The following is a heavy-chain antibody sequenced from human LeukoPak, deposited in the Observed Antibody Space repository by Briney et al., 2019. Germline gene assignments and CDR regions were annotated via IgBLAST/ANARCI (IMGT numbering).Heavy chain of an antibody. CDR1: GFTFSSYA. V-gene: IGHV3-23*01. CDR3: AKDPGPHSSSWYPLFEYFQH. CDR2: ISGSGGST. Sequence: GGSLRLSCAASGFTFSSYAMSWVRQAPGKGLEWVSAISGSGGSTYYADSVKGRFTISRDNSKNTLYLQMNSLRAEDTAVYYCAKDPGPHSSSWYPLFEYFQHWGQGTLVTVSS. D-gene: IGHD6-13*01. J-gene: IGHJ1*01.